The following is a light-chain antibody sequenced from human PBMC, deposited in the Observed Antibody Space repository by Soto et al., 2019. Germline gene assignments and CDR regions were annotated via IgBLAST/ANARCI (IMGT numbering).Light chain of an antibody. Sequence: QSALTQPASVSGSPGQSITISCTGTSSDVGGYNYVSWYQQHPGKAPKLMIYDVSNRPSGVSNRFSGSKSGNTASLTISGLQAKDEADYYCSSYTSSSPWVFGTGTKVTVL. CDR1: SSDVGGYNY. V-gene: IGLV2-14*01. CDR3: SSYTSSSPWV. CDR2: DVS. J-gene: IGLJ1*01.